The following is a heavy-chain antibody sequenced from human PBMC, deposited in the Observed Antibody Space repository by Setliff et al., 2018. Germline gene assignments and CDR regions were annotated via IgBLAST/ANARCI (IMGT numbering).Heavy chain of an antibody. CDR2: ISYSGTP. V-gene: IGHV4-39*01. D-gene: IGHD2-15*01. J-gene: IGHJ4*01. CDR1: DDSFTSSRYY. CDR3: ARPGGTTVVARHFDY. Sequence: KTSETLSLTCTVSDDSFTSSRYYWGWIRQAPGSGLEWIGSISYSGTPYYNASVESRVTISIDTSRNQFSLELRSVTVADTATYYCARPGGTTVVARHFDYWGSGILVTVSS.